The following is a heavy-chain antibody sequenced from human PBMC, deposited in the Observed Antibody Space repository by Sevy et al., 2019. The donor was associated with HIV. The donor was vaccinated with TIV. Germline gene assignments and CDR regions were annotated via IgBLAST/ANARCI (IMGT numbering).Heavy chain of an antibody. CDR2: FDPEDDEK. CDR3: ATTKDYYDSSGYPFDY. D-gene: IGHD3-22*01. Sequence: ASVKVSCKVSGYTLTELSVHWVRQAPGKGLEWMATFDPEDDEKIYAQKFQGRVTMTEETYTDTAYMELSSLRSEDTAVYYCATTKDYYDSSGYPFDYWGQGTLVTVSS. CDR1: GYTLTELS. V-gene: IGHV1-24*01. J-gene: IGHJ4*02.